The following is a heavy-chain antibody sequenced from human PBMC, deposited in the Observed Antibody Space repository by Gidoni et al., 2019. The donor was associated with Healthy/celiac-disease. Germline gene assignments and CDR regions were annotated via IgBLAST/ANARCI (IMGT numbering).Heavy chain of an antibody. V-gene: IGHV3-23*01. CDR1: GFTFSSYA. CDR2: ISGSGGST. CDR3: AKVFEGVATINRYFDY. Sequence: EVQLLESGGGLVQPGGSLRLSCAASGFTFSSYAMSWVRQAPGKGLEWVSAISGSGGSTYYADSVKGRFTISRDNSKNTLYLQMNSLRAEDTAVYYCAKVFEGVATINRYFDYWGQGTLVTVSS. J-gene: IGHJ4*02. D-gene: IGHD5-12*01.